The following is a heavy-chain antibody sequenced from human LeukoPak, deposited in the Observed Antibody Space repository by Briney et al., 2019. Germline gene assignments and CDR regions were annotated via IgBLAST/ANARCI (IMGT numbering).Heavy chain of an antibody. CDR3: ARFAAGGSYYYYMDV. J-gene: IGHJ6*03. CDR2: IGTSSTTI. D-gene: IGHD6-25*01. V-gene: IGHV3-48*01. CDR1: GFTFSSYT. Sequence: GGPLRLSCAASGFTFSSYTMNWVRQPPGKGLEWVSNIGTSSTTIYYADSVRGRFTISRDNAKNSLYLQMNSLRADDTAVYYCARFAAGGSYYYYMDVWGKGTTVTVSS.